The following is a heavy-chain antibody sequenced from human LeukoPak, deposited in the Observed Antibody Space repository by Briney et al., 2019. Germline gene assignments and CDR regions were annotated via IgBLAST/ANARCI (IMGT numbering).Heavy chain of an antibody. V-gene: IGHV3-21*01. CDR1: GFTVSSNY. CDR3: ARPPSTSAWSNSVDD. J-gene: IGHJ4*02. D-gene: IGHD6-19*01. Sequence: GGSLRLSCAASGFTVSSNYMNWVRQAPGKGLEWVASISGSSSNKYYADSVQGRFTISRDNAKNSLYLQVGSLRAEDTAVYYCARPPSTSAWSNSVDDWGQGTLVTVSS. CDR2: ISGSSSNK.